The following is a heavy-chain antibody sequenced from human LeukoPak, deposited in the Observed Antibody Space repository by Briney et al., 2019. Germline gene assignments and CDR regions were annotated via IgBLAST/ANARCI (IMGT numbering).Heavy chain of an antibody. J-gene: IGHJ3*02. V-gene: IGHV4-4*02. Sequence: SETLSLTCAVSGGSISSSNWWSWVRQPPGKGLEWIGEIFHSGSTNYNPSLKSRVTISVDRSKNQLSLRLNSVTAADTAVYYCTRLYYYDGIDAFDIWGPGTMVTVSS. CDR1: GGSISSSNW. CDR3: TRLYYYDGIDAFDI. D-gene: IGHD3-22*01. CDR2: IFHSGST.